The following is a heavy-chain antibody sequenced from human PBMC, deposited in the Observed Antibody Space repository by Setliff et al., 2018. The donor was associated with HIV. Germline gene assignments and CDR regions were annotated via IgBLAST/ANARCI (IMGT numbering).Heavy chain of an antibody. CDR1: GFTFSSYS. CDR3: TRSHSTRDAFDI. V-gene: IGHV3-48*04. CDR2: ISSSSSTV. D-gene: IGHD2-2*01. Sequence: GGSLRLSCAASGFTFSSYSLNWVRQAPGKGLEWVSYISSSSSTVFYADSVNGRFTISRDHATSALYPQMDGLRAEDTALYYCTRSHSTRDAFDIWGQGTMVTVSS. J-gene: IGHJ3*02.